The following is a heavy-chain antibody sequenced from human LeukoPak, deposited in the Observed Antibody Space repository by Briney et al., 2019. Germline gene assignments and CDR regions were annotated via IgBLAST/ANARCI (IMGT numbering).Heavy chain of an antibody. CDR2: IWYDGSNK. CDR3: ARRLWFGDPHLAFDI. V-gene: IGHV3-33*01. J-gene: IGHJ3*02. D-gene: IGHD3-10*01. CDR1: GFTFSSYG. Sequence: GGSLRLSCAASGFTFSSYGMHWVRQAPGKGLEWVAVIWYDGSNKYYADSVKGRFTISRDNSKNTLYLQMSSLRAEDTAVYYCARRLWFGDPHLAFDIWGQGAMVTVSS.